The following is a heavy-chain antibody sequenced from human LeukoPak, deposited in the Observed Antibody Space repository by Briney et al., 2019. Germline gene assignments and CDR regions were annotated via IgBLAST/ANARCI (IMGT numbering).Heavy chain of an antibody. J-gene: IGHJ4*02. CDR1: GFIFDSYN. CDR2: ISSSSNTI. Sequence: GGSLRLSCAASGFIFDSYNMNWVRQAPGKGLKWVSHISSSSNTIYYADSVKGRFTISRDNAKNSLFLQMNSLRDEDTAVYYCARALSQYYYDSSSAYWGQGTLVTVSS. V-gene: IGHV3-48*02. D-gene: IGHD3-22*01. CDR3: ARALSQYYYDSSSAY.